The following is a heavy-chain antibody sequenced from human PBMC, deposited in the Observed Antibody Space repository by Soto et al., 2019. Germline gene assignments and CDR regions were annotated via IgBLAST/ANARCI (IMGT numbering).Heavy chain of an antibody. J-gene: IGHJ4*02. CDR2: INSDGSST. CDR3: ASPTRYVGLDY. V-gene: IGHV3-74*01. D-gene: IGHD2-2*01. CDR1: GFTFSSYW. Sequence: EVQLVESGGGLVQPGGSLRFSCAASGFTFSSYWMHWVRQAPGKGLVWVSRINSDGSSTSYADSVKGRFTISRDNAKNTLYLQMNSLRAEDTDVYYCASPTRYVGLDYWGQGTLVTVSS.